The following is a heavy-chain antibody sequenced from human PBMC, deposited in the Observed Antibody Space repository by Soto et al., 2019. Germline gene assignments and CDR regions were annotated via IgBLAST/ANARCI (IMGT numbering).Heavy chain of an antibody. CDR2: ISSSGSTI. Sequence: GGSLRLSCAASGFTFSDHYVTWIRQAPGKGLEWVSYISSSGSTIYYADSVKGRFTISRDNAENSLYLQMNSLRAEDTAVYYCARVGDMAYKDWGQGALVTLSS. CDR1: GFTFSDHY. V-gene: IGHV3-11*01. CDR3: ARVGDMAYKD. D-gene: IGHD3-3*01. J-gene: IGHJ4*02.